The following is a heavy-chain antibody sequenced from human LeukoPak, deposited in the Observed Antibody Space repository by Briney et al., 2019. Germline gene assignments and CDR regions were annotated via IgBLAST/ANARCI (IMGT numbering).Heavy chain of an antibody. D-gene: IGHD3-3*01. CDR2: ISGSGGST. CDR3: AKVPVFSLTISEVVTDDAFDI. CDR1: GFTFSYYW. Sequence: PGGSLRLSCAASGFTFSYYWMSWVRQAPGKGLEWVSAISGSGGSTYYADSVKGRFTISRDNSKNTLYLQMNSLRAEDTAVYYCAKVPVFSLTISEVVTDDAFDIWGQGTIVTVSS. V-gene: IGHV3-23*01. J-gene: IGHJ3*02.